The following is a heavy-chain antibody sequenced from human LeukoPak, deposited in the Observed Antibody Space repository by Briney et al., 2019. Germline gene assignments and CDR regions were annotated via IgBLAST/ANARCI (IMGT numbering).Heavy chain of an antibody. Sequence: GGSLRLSCAASGFTFSAYWMNWVRQAPGKGLEWVANIKQDGSEKYYMASVKGRFTISRDNAKNSLYLQMNSLRAEDTAVYFCAGGSGWVTDSWGQGTLVTVSA. V-gene: IGHV3-7*01. CDR1: GFTFSAYW. CDR3: AGGSGWVTDS. J-gene: IGHJ4*02. CDR2: IKQDGSEK. D-gene: IGHD6-19*01.